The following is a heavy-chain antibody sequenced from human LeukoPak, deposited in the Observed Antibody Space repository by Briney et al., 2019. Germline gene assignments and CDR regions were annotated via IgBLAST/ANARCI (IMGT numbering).Heavy chain of an antibody. CDR3: ARAQRDYYDSSGQETNFDY. V-gene: IGHV1-2*02. Sequence: ASVKVSCKASGYTFTDYYMHWVRQAPGQGLEWMGWINPNSGGTNYAQKFQGRVTMTRDTSISTAYMELSRLRSDDTAVYYCARAQRDYYDSSGQETNFDYWGQGTLVTVSS. D-gene: IGHD3-22*01. J-gene: IGHJ4*02. CDR1: GYTFTDYY. CDR2: INPNSGGT.